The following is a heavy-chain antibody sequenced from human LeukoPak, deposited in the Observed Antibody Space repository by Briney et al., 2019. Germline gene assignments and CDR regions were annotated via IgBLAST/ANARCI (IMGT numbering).Heavy chain of an antibody. CDR3: ARSTWSTDAFDI. CDR2: ISGSGGST. J-gene: IGHJ3*02. CDR1: GFTFRRYG. V-gene: IGHV3-23*01. D-gene: IGHD1-1*01. Sequence: SGGTLRLSCAASGFTFRRYGMSWVRQAPGKGLEWVSAISGSGGSTYYADSVKGRFTISRDNAKNSLYLQMDSLRAEDTAVYYCARSTWSTDAFDIWGQGTMVTVSS.